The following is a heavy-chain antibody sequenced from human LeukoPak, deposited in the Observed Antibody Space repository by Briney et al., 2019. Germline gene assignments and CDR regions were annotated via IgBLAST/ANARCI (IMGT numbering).Heavy chain of an antibody. CDR3: ARVVRIGAALGWFDP. D-gene: IGHD6-13*01. Sequence: SETLSLTCTVSGGSIRYSTSYWGWIRQPPGKGLEWIGSIYYSGSTYYNPSLKRRVTISVDTSKNQFSLKLSSVTAADTAVYYCARVVRIGAALGWFDPWGQGTLVTVSS. CDR2: IYYSGST. V-gene: IGHV4-39*07. J-gene: IGHJ5*02. CDR1: GGSIRYSTSY.